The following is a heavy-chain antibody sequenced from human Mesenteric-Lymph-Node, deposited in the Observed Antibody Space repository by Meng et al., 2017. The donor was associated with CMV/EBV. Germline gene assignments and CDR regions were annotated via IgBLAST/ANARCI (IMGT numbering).Heavy chain of an antibody. CDR2: IRLYNGKT. CDR3: ARENVEPYYYDSRGWFDP. V-gene: IGHV1-18*01. CDR1: GYSFTTYG. D-gene: IGHD3-22*01. Sequence: ASVKVSCKTSGYSFTTYGLTWVRQAPGEGLEWMGWIRLYNGKTNFAQKFQGRLTMTTDTFTSTAYMELRSLRSDDTGVYYCARENVEPYYYDSRGWFDPWGQGTLVTVSS. J-gene: IGHJ5*02.